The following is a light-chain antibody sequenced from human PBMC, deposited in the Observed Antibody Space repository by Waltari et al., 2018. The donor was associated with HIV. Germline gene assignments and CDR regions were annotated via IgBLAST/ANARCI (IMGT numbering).Light chain of an antibody. V-gene: IGLV1-44*01. CDR1: NSNIGSNT. CDR2: GNH. J-gene: IGLJ1*01. CDR3: AAWDDSLNGQGV. Sequence: QSVLTQPPSASGTPGQRVTISCSGSNSNIGSNTVNWYQQVPGMAPKLVIYGNHRRPQGVSDRFSGSKSGTSASLAISGLQSEDEADYYCAAWDDSLNGQGVFGTGTRVTGL.